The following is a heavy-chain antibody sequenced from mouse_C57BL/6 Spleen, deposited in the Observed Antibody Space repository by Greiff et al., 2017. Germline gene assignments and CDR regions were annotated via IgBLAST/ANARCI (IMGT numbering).Heavy chain of an antibody. CDR3: ARRFITTVVENFDY. J-gene: IGHJ2*01. CDR1: GYTFTSYW. Sequence: VQLQQPGAELVKPGASVKLSCKASGYTFTSYWMHWVKQRPGQGLEWIGMIQPNSGSTNYNEKFKSKATLTVDKSSSTAYMQLSSLTSEDSAVYYCARRFITTVVENFDYWGQGTTLTVSS. D-gene: IGHD1-1*01. V-gene: IGHV1-64*01. CDR2: IQPNSGST.